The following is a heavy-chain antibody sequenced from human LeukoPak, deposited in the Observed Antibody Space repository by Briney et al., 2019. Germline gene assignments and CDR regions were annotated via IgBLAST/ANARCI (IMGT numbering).Heavy chain of an antibody. CDR3: ARESGTMVRGVTYDAFDI. V-gene: IGHV3-7*01. J-gene: IGHJ3*02. Sequence: GRSLRLSCAASGFTFSSYWMSWVRQAPGKGLEWVANIKQDGSEKYYVDSVKGRFTISRDNAKNSLYLQMNSLRAEGTAVYYCARESGTMVRGVTYDAFDIWGQGTMVTVSS. D-gene: IGHD3-10*01. CDR1: GFTFSSYW. CDR2: IKQDGSEK.